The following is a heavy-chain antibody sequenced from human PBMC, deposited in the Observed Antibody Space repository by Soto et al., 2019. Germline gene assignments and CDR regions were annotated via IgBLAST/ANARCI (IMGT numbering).Heavy chain of an antibody. Sequence: EVQLEESGGGLVQPGGSLRLSCEASGFSLSRNWMSWVRQVPGKGLEWVANIKQDESEKYYLDSVKGRFTISRDNARNSLYLQIDSLRAEDTAIYYCARNVEIPVAGTLGVGYAMDVWGQWTTVTVYS. CDR1: GFSLSRNW. D-gene: IGHD6-19*01. J-gene: IGHJ6*02. CDR2: IKQDESEK. CDR3: ARNVEIPVAGTLGVGYAMDV. V-gene: IGHV3-7*05.